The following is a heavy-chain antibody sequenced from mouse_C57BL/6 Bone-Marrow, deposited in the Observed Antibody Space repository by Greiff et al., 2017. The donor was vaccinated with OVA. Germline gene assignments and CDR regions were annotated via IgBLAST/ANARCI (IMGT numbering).Heavy chain of an antibody. CDR1: EYEFPSHD. Sequence: EVKLMESGGGLVQPGESLKLSCESNEYEFPSHDMSWVRKTPDKRLELVAAINSDGGSTYYPDTMERRFIISGDNTKKTLYLQMSSLRSEDTALYYCARLWGGYYYAMDYWGQGTSVTVSS. J-gene: IGHJ4*01. V-gene: IGHV5-2*01. CDR3: ARLWGGYYYAMDY. CDR2: INSDGGST. D-gene: IGHD4-1*01.